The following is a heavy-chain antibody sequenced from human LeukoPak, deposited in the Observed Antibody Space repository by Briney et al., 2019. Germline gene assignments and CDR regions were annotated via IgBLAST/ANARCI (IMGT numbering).Heavy chain of an antibody. D-gene: IGHD4-17*01. CDR2: INPSGGST. CDR1: GYTFTSYY. Sequence: ASVKVSCKASGYTFTSYYMHWVRQAPGQGLEWMGIINPSGGSTSYAQKFQGRVTMTRDMSTSTVYMELSSLRSEDTAVYYCARDLGDYGDLGWFDPWGQGTLVTVSS. J-gene: IGHJ5*02. CDR3: ARDLGDYGDLGWFDP. V-gene: IGHV1-46*01.